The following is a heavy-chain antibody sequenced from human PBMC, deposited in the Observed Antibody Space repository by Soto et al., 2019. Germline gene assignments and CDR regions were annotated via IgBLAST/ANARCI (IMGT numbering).Heavy chain of an antibody. D-gene: IGHD6-6*01. V-gene: IGHV3-30-3*01. J-gene: IGHJ6*02. CDR2: ISYDGSNK. CDR1: GFTFSSYA. CDR3: ASVGPHRDIAARPYYYYYYGMDV. Sequence: GGSLRLSCAASGFTFSSYAMHWVRQAPGKGLEWVAVISYDGSNKYYADSVKGRFTISRDNSKNTLYLQMNSLRAEDTAVYYCASVGPHRDIAARPYYYYYYGMDVWGQGTTVTVSS.